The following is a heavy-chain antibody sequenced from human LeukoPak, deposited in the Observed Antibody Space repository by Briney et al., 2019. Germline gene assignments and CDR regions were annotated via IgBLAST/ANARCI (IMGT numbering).Heavy chain of an antibody. J-gene: IGHJ4*02. D-gene: IGHD6-13*01. CDR1: GGSISSTTYY. V-gene: IGHV4-39*02. CDR3: ARDPGIAAAPDY. CDR2: IYYSGNT. Sequence: SETLSLTCIVSGGSISSTTYYWGWIRQPPGKRLEWIGSIYYSGNTYYNPSLKSRVTISIDTSKNQFSLKLSSVTAADTAVYYCARDPGIAAAPDYWGQGTLVTVSS.